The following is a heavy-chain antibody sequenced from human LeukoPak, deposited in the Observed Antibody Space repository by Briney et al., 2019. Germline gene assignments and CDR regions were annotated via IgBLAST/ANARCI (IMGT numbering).Heavy chain of an antibody. CDR2: ISGSGGST. CDR1: GFTFSSYA. D-gene: IGHD1-7*01. J-gene: IGHJ5*02. V-gene: IGHV3-23*01. CDR3: AKDQAYPTTFDP. Sequence: GGSLRLSCAASGFTFSSYAMSWVRQAPGKGLEWVSAISGSGGSTYYADSVKGRFTISRDNSKNTLYLQMNSLRTEDTAVYYCAKDQAYPTTFDPWGQGTLVTVSS.